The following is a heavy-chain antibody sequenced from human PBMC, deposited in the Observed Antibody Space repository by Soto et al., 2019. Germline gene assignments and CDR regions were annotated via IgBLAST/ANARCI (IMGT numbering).Heavy chain of an antibody. CDR1: GYTFTSYG. D-gene: IGHD3-3*01. Sequence: ASVKVSCKASGYTFTSYGISWVRQAPGQGLEGMGWISAYNGNTNYAQKLQGRVTMTTDTSTSTAYMELRSLRSDDTAVYYCARDLTTIFGVVILLDYYYYMDVWGKGTTVTVSS. CDR2: ISAYNGNT. J-gene: IGHJ6*03. V-gene: IGHV1-18*01. CDR3: ARDLTTIFGVVILLDYYYYMDV.